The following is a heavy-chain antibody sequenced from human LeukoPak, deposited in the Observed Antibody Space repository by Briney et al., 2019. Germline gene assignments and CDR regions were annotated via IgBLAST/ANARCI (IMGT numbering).Heavy chain of an antibody. CDR2: ISSSSSYI. Sequence: PGGSLRLSCAASGFTFSSYSMNWVRQAPGKGLEWVSSISSSSSYIYYADSVKGRFTISRDNAKNSLYLQMNSLRAEDTAVYYFARDHSGWYYFDYWGQGTLVTVSS. D-gene: IGHD6-19*01. CDR1: GFTFSSYS. CDR3: ARDHSGWYYFDY. V-gene: IGHV3-21*01. J-gene: IGHJ4*02.